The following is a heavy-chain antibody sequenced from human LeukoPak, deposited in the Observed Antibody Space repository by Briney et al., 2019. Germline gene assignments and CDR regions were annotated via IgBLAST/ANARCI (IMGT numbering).Heavy chain of an antibody. D-gene: IGHD5-12*01. Sequence: SVKVSCKASGGTFSSYAISWVRQAPGQGLEWMGGIIPIFGTANYAQKFQGRVTITADESTSTAYMELRSLRSDDTAVYYCARAFGYSGYDFNYHYMDVWGKGTTVTVSS. CDR1: GGTFSSYA. V-gene: IGHV1-69*13. CDR3: ARAFGYSGYDFNYHYMDV. J-gene: IGHJ6*03. CDR2: IIPIFGTA.